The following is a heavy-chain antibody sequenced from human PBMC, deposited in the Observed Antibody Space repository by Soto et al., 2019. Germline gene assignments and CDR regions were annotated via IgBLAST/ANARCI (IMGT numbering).Heavy chain of an antibody. CDR1: GFNFNNYA. V-gene: IGHV3-9*01. Sequence: EVELVESGGGLVLPGGSLRLSCEASGFNFNNYAMHWVRQAPGKGLEWVSGISWTGETIVYADFVKGRFTISRDKSKSSLYLEMNSLRPEDTALYYCAKDEIGVAGNSVLDMWGQGTMVTVSS. D-gene: IGHD3-22*01. CDR2: ISWTGETI. CDR3: AKDEIGVAGNSVLDM. J-gene: IGHJ3*02.